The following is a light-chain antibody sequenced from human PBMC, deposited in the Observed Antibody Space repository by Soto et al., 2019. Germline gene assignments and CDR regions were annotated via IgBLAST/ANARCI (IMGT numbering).Light chain of an antibody. CDR3: QQNGSSPT. Sequence: EIVLTQSPGTLSLSPGERATLSCRSSQSVSSSYLAWYQHKPGQAPRLLIYDVSSRATGIPERFSGSGSGTDFTLTISRLEPEDFAVYYCQQNGSSPTFGQGTKVEIK. J-gene: IGKJ1*01. CDR1: QSVSSSY. CDR2: DVS. V-gene: IGKV3-20*01.